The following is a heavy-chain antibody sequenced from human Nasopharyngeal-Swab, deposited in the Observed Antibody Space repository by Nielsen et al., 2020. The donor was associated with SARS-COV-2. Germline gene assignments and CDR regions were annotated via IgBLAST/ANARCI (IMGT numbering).Heavy chain of an antibody. V-gene: IGHV3-9*01. CDR3: ARDAARSWYNWFDP. J-gene: IGHJ5*02. CDR1: GFTFDDYA. CDR2: ISWNSGTI. Sequence: SLKISCAASGFTFDDYAMHWVRQAPGKGLEWVSGISWNSGTIGYADSVKGRFTISRDNAKNSLFLQMNSLRTEDTALYYCARDAARSWYNWFDPWGQGTLLTVSS. D-gene: IGHD6-13*01.